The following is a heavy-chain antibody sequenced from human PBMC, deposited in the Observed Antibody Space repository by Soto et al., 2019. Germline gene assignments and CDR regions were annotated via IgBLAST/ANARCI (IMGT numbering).Heavy chain of an antibody. CDR3: ARDTKVGYYNPGGFDY. J-gene: IGHJ4*02. V-gene: IGHV4-31*03. CDR2: IYYSGST. D-gene: IGHD3-9*01. Sequence: SETLSLTCTVSGGSISSGGYYWSWIRQHPGKGLEWIGYIYYSGSTYYNPSLKSRVTISVDTSKNQFSLKLSSVTAADTAVYYCARDTKVGYYNPGGFDYWGQGTLVTVSS. CDR1: GGSISSGGYY.